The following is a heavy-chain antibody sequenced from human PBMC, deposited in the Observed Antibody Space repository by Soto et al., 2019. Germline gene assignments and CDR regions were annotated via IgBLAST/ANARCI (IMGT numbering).Heavy chain of an antibody. D-gene: IGHD3-3*01. CDR1: AGTFSSYA. Sequence: SGKVSFKASAGTFSSYAISWVRPAPGQGLEWMGGIIPIFGTANYAQKFQGRVTITADESTSTAYMELSSLRSEDTAVYYCARDKMGYDFWSGYHIKNWFDPWGQGTLVTVSS. V-gene: IGHV1-69*01. J-gene: IGHJ5*02. CDR2: IIPIFGTA. CDR3: ARDKMGYDFWSGYHIKNWFDP.